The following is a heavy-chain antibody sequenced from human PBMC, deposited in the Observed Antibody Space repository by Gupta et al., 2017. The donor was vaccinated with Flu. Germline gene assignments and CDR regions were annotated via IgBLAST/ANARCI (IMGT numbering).Heavy chain of an antibody. V-gene: IGHV1-18*01. CDR3: AREFRGAHYYDSSGYYHTAGFDY. CDR2: ISAYNGNT. CDR1: GYTFTSYG. D-gene: IGHD3-22*01. J-gene: IGHJ4*02. Sequence: QVQLVQSGAEVKKPGASVKVSCKASGYTFTSYGISWVRQAPGQGLKWMGWISAYNGNTNYAQKLQGRVTMTTDTSTSTAYMELRSLRSDDTAVYYCAREFRGAHYYDSSGYYHTAGFDYWGQGTLVTVSS.